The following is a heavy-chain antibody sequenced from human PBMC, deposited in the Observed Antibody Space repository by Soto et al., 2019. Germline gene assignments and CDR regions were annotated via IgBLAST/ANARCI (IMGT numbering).Heavy chain of an antibody. CDR3: ARLVYDVRLNYMYFDF. CDR1: GGAINDHY. CDR2: IYYNGNT. J-gene: IGHJ4*02. V-gene: IGHV4-59*11. D-gene: IGHD2-8*01. Sequence: SETLSLTCTLSGGAINDHYWSFIPQPPGKGLEWIGYIYYNGNTNYNPSLESRVTISVDRSRTKFSLRLTSVTAADTAIYFCARLVYDVRLNYMYFDFWGQGALVTVSS.